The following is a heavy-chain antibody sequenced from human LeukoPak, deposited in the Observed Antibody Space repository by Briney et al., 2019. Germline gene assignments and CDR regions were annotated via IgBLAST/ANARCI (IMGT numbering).Heavy chain of an antibody. CDR1: GYSFTSYW. CDR3: ARHRSGGSQDDAFDI. J-gene: IGHJ3*02. V-gene: IGHV3-30*12. Sequence: GESLKISCKGSGYSFTSYWIGWVRQMPGKGLEWMALISYDASNTNYADSVKGRFTISRDNSKNTLYLQMDSLRAEDTAVYYCARHRSGGSQDDAFDIWGQGTMVTVSS. D-gene: IGHD2-15*01. CDR2: ISYDASNT.